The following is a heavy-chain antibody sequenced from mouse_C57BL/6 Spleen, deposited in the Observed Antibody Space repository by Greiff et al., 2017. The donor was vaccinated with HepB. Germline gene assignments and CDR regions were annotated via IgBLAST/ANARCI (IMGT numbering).Heavy chain of an antibody. CDR2: ISSGSSTI. CDR3: ARTRANFASWFAY. Sequence: EVQLQQSGGGLVKPGGSLKLSCAASGFTFSDYGMHWVRQAPEKGLEWVAYISSGSSTIYYADTVKGRFTISRNNAKNTLFLQMTSLRSEDTAMYYCARTRANFASWFAYWGQGTLVTVSA. J-gene: IGHJ3*01. CDR1: GFTFSDYG. D-gene: IGHD4-1*01. V-gene: IGHV5-17*01.